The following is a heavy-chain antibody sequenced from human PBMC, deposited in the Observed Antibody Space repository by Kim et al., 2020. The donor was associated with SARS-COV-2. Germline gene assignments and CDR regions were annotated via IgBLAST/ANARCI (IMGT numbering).Heavy chain of an antibody. CDR2: IKEDGSVK. J-gene: IGHJ4*02. D-gene: IGHD6-13*01. V-gene: IGHV3-7*03. CDR3: ARDGVLSYTSSWEY. CDR1: DFTFSRYW. Sequence: GGSLRLSCAASDFTFSRYWMSWVRQAPGKGLEWVANIKEDGSVKQYVDSVKGRFTISRDNAKNSLYLQMNSLRADDTAVYYCARDGVLSYTSSWEYWGRGTLVTVSS.